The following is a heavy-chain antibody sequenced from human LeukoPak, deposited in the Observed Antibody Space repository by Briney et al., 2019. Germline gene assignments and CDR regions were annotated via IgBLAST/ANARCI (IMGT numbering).Heavy chain of an antibody. Sequence: GGSLRLSCAASGFTFSSYAMHWVRQAPGKGLEWVAVISYDGSNKYYADSVKGRFTISRDNSKNTLYLQMNSLRAEDTAVYYCARDPRNMITFGGVIVGYYFDYWGQGTLVTVSS. D-gene: IGHD3-16*02. CDR2: ISYDGSNK. J-gene: IGHJ4*02. CDR1: GFTFSSYA. CDR3: ARDPRNMITFGGVIVGYYFDY. V-gene: IGHV3-30*04.